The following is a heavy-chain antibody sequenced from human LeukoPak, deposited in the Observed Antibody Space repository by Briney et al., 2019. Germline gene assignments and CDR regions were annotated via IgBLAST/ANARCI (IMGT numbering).Heavy chain of an antibody. D-gene: IGHD1-1*01. CDR3: AREGSEGYLFDY. CDR1: GDSVSSSSAA. V-gene: IGHV6-1*01. CDR2: TYYRSKWNN. Sequence: SQTLSLTCAISGDSVSSSSAAWSWIRQSPSRGLEWLGRTYYRSKWNNDYAVSVKSRITINPDTSKNQFSLQLNSMTPEDTAVYYCAREGSEGYLFDYWGRGTLVTVSS. J-gene: IGHJ4*02.